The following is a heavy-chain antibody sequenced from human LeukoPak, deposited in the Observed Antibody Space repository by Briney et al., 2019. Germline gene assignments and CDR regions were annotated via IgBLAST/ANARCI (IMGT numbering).Heavy chain of an antibody. CDR3: ARGGLYDFWSGYYSYYYGMDV. D-gene: IGHD3-3*01. J-gene: IGHJ6*02. V-gene: IGHV4-59*01. CDR2: IYYSGST. Sequence: SETLSLTCTVSGVSISSYYWSWIRQPPGKGLEWIGYIYYSGSTNYNPSLKSRVTISVDTSKNQFSLKLSSVTAADTAVYYCARGGLYDFWSGYYSYYYGMDVWGQGTTVTVSS. CDR1: GVSISSYY.